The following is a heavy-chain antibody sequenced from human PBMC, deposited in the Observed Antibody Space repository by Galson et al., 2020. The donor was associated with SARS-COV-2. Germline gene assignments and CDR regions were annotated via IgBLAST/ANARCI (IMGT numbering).Heavy chain of an antibody. Sequence: SQTLSLTCTVSGGSITNNRYYWGWIRQPPGKRLEWIGSIHSTESNFYNPSLKSRVTISVDTSNNQFSLKLTSVTAADTAVYFCARATDYNNSGDIGVDWGHGTLVTVSS. CDR1: GGSITNNRYY. D-gene: IGHD2-21*01. J-gene: IGHJ4*01. V-gene: IGHV4-39*07. CDR3: ARATDYNNSGDIGVD. CDR2: IHSTESN.